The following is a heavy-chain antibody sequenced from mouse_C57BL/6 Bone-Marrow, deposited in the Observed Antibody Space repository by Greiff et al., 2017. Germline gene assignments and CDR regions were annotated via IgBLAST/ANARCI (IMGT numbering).Heavy chain of an antibody. V-gene: IGHV1-64*01. Sequence: QVQLQQPGAELVKPGASVKLSCKASGYTFTSYWMHWVKQRPGQGLEWIGMIHPNSGSTNYNEKFKSKATLTVDKSSSTAYMQLSSLTSEDSAVYYCARKKIEIYYGYDDYAMDYWGQGTSVTVSS. CDR1: GYTFTSYW. CDR3: ARKKIEIYYGYDDYAMDY. J-gene: IGHJ4*01. CDR2: IHPNSGST. D-gene: IGHD2-2*01.